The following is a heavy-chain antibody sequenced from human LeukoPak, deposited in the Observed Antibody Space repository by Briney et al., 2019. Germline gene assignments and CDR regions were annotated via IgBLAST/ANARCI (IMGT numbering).Heavy chain of an antibody. CDR2: INPSGGST. CDR1: GYTFTSYY. V-gene: IGHV1-46*01. Sequence: ASVKVSCRASGYTFTSYYMHWVRQAPGQGLEWMGIINPSGGSTSYAQKFQGRVTMTRDTSTSTVYMELSSLRSEDTAVYYCARETGDDAFDIWGQGTVVTVSS. J-gene: IGHJ3*02. CDR3: ARETGDDAFDI. D-gene: IGHD7-27*01.